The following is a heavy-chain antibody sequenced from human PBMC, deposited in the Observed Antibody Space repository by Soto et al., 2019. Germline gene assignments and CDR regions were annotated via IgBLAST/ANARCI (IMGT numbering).Heavy chain of an antibody. CDR2: IYYNGDT. Sequence: SETLSLTCAVSGASVSGYYWSWIRQPPGKGLEWIGYIYYNGDTKYNPSLKSRVTISLDTSENQFSLKLNSVTAADTAVYFCARDRYSSSLDFDYWCQGTLVTVSS. V-gene: IGHV4-59*02. CDR3: ARDRYSSSLDFDY. D-gene: IGHD3-22*01. J-gene: IGHJ4*02. CDR1: GASVSGYY.